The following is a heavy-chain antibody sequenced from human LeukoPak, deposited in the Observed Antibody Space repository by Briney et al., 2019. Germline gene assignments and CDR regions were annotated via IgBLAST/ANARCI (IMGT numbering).Heavy chain of an antibody. J-gene: IGHJ4*02. CDR2: ISGSGGST. CDR1: GFTFSSYA. CDR3: AKQESWSNFDS. Sequence: GGSLRLSCAASGFTFSSYAMSWVRQAPGKGLEWVSAISGSGGSTFSADSVKGRFTISRDNSENTLYLQMNSLRAEDTAVYYCAKQESWSNFDSWGQGTLVTVSS. V-gene: IGHV3-23*01. D-gene: IGHD2-15*01.